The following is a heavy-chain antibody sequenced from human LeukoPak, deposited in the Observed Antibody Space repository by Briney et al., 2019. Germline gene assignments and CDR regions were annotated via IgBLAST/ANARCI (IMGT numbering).Heavy chain of an antibody. J-gene: IGHJ4*02. V-gene: IGHV4-34*01. CDR3: AGRYGYSYGCALGY. CDR1: GGSFSGYY. D-gene: IGHD5-18*01. Sequence: SETLSLTCAVYGGSFSGYYWSWIRQPPGKGLEWIGEINHSGSTNYNPSLKSRVTISVDTSKNQFSLKLSSVTAADTAVYYCAGRYGYSYGCALGYWGQGTLVTVSS. CDR2: INHSGST.